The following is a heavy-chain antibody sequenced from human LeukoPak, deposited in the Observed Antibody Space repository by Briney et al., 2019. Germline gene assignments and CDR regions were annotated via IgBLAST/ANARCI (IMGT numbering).Heavy chain of an antibody. Sequence: QPGRSLRLSCAASGFTFSSYGMHWVRQAPGKGLEWVAVISYDGSNKYYADSVKGRFTISRDNSKNTLYLQMNSLRAEDTAVYYCAKGDEELDYWGQGTLVTVSS. J-gene: IGHJ4*02. V-gene: IGHV3-30*18. CDR2: ISYDGSNK. CDR3: AKGDEELDY. CDR1: GFTFSSYG.